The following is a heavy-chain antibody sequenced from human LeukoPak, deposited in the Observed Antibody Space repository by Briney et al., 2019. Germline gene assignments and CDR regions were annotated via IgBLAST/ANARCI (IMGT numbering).Heavy chain of an antibody. J-gene: IGHJ4*02. Sequence: GGSLRLSCAASGFTFSRYWMHWVRQAPGKGLEWVSGISRNSGRIVYADSVKGRFTISRDNAKNSLYLQINSLRAEDMALYYCAKGMGYGYTTYYFDYWGQGTLVTVSS. CDR2: ISRNSGRI. CDR1: GFTFSRYW. V-gene: IGHV3-9*03. CDR3: AKGMGYGYTTYYFDY. D-gene: IGHD5-18*01.